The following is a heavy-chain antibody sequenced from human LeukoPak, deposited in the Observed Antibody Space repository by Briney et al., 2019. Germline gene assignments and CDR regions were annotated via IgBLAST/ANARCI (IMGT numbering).Heavy chain of an antibody. CDR1: GGSISSYY. V-gene: IGHV4-4*07. D-gene: IGHD2-2*01. CDR3: ARLYLRDHCSSTSCYSLYFDY. Sequence: PSETLSLTCTVSGGSISSYYWSWIRQPAGKGLEWIGRIYTSGSTNYNPSLKSRVTMSVDTAKNQFSLKLSSVTAADTAVYYCARLYLRDHCSSTSCYSLYFDYWGQGTLVTVSS. J-gene: IGHJ4*02. CDR2: IYTSGST.